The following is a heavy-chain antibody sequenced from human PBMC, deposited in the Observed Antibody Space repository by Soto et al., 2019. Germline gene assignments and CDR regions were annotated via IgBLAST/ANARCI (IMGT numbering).Heavy chain of an antibody. D-gene: IGHD3-3*01. CDR1: GFTFSSYA. CDR3: AKVPIGEYYYYYGMDV. Sequence: GGSLRLSCAASGFTFSSYAMSWVRQAPGKGLEWVSAISGSGGSTYYADSVKGRFTISRDNSKNTLYLQMNSLRAEDTAVYYCAKVPIGEYYYYYGMDVWGQGTTVTVSS. J-gene: IGHJ6*02. CDR2: ISGSGGST. V-gene: IGHV3-23*01.